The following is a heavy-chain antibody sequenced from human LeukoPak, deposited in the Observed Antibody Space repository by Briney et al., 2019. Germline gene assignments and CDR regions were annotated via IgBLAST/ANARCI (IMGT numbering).Heavy chain of an antibody. Sequence: ASVKVSCKASGYTFTSYGISWVRQAPGQGLEWMGWISAYNGNTNYAQKLQGRVTMTTDTSTSTAYMELRSLRSDDTAVYCCARDDSSGWYGTLYYYGMDVWGQGTTVTVSS. J-gene: IGHJ6*02. CDR3: ARDDSSGWYGTLYYYGMDV. CDR1: GYTFTSYG. V-gene: IGHV1-18*01. D-gene: IGHD6-19*01. CDR2: ISAYNGNT.